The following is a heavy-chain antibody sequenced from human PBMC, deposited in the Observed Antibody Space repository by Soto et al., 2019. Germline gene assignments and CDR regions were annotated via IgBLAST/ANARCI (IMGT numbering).Heavy chain of an antibody. J-gene: IGHJ6*02. CDR2: IIPIFGTA. CDR3: ARSYCSSTSCYDHGMDV. Sequence: QVQLVQSGAEVKKPGSSVTVSCKASGGTFSNYAINWVRQAPGQGLEWMGGIIPIFGTANYAQKFQGRVTFTADKSTSTAYMDLRSLRSEDTAVYYCARSYCSSTSCYDHGMDVWGQGTTVTVSS. CDR1: GGTFSNYA. D-gene: IGHD2-2*01. V-gene: IGHV1-69*06.